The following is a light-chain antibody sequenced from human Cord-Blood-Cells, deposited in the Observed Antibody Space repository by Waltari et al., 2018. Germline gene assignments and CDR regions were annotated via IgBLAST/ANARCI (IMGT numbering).Light chain of an antibody. Sequence: QSVLTQPPSVSGAPGQRATISCTGSSPNIGAGYDVHGYQQLPGTAPKPLIYGNSNRPSGVPDRFSGSKSGTSASLAITGLQAEDEADYYCQSYDSSLSGSVFGGGTKLTVL. J-gene: IGLJ2*01. CDR1: SPNIGAGYD. CDR2: GNS. CDR3: QSYDSSLSGSV. V-gene: IGLV1-40*01.